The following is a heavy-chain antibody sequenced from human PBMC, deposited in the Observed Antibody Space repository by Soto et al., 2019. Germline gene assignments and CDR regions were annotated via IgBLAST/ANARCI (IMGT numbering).Heavy chain of an antibody. D-gene: IGHD4-17*01. V-gene: IGHV3-30*18. J-gene: IGHJ4*02. Sequence: GGSLRLSCAASGFTFSSCGMHWVRQAPGKGLEWVAVISYDGSNKYYADSVKGRFTISRDNSKNTLYLQMNSLRAEDTAVYYCAKDLLRHGDYGWFDYWGQEIPVTVSS. CDR3: AKDLLRHGDYGWFDY. CDR1: GFTFSSCG. CDR2: ISYDGSNK.